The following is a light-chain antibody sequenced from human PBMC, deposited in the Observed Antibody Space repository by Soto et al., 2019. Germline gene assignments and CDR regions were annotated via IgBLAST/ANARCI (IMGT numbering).Light chain of an antibody. CDR3: CSYAGSNTFV. CDR2: DVR. CDR1: SSDVGGYNY. Sequence: QSALTQPRSVSGSPGQSVTISCTGTSSDVGGYNYVSWYQQHPGKAPKPMIYDVRERPSGVPDRFSGSKSGNTASLTISGLQAEDEADYYCCSYAGSNTFVFGGGTKLTVL. V-gene: IGLV2-11*01. J-gene: IGLJ2*01.